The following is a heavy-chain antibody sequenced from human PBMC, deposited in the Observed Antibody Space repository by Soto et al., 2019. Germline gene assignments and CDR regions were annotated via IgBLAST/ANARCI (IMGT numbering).Heavy chain of an antibody. CDR2: IYYSGST. J-gene: IGHJ4*02. CDR1: GGSISSYY. Sequence: QVQLQESGPGLVKPSETLSLTCTVSGGSISSYYWSWIRQPPGKGLEWIGYIYYSGSTNYNPSLKSRVTISVDTSKNQFSLKLSSVTAADTAVYYCARGGQWLVYFDYWGQGTLVTVSS. V-gene: IGHV4-59*01. D-gene: IGHD6-19*01. CDR3: ARGGQWLVYFDY.